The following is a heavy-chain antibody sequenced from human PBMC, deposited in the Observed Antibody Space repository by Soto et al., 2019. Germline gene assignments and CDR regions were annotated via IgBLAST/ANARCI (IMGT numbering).Heavy chain of an antibody. V-gene: IGHV1-2*02. CDR2: INPYSGGT. CDR3: AMAKYGETYYDS. D-gene: IGHD2-21*01. J-gene: IGHJ4*02. Sequence: ASVKVSCTVSGYLFTDHYIHWRRQAPGQSLEWMGWINPYSGGTHFAREFQDRVTMARDTSVSTAYMELRSLKSDDTAVYHCAMAKYGETYYDSWGQGTVVTVS. CDR1: GYLFTDHY.